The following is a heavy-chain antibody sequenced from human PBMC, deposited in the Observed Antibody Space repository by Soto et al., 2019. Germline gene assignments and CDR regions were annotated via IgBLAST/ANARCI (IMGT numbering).Heavy chain of an antibody. J-gene: IGHJ1*01. V-gene: IGHV4-34*01. Sequence: PSETLSLTCAVYGGSFSGYYWSWIRQPPGKGLEWIGEINHSGSTNYNPSLKSRVTISVDTSTNHFSLKLTSVTAADAAVYYCARGGIAARLQHWGQGTLVTVSS. CDR3: ARGGIAARLQH. CDR2: INHSGST. CDR1: GGSFSGYY. D-gene: IGHD6-6*01.